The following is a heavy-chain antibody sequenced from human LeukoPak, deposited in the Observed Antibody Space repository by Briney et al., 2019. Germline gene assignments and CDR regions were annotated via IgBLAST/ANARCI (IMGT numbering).Heavy chain of an antibody. CDR1: GFTLSDYY. V-gene: IGHV3-72*01. CDR2: SRNRANSFTT. D-gene: IGHD2-21*01. CDR3: TRGLFQGEYYHGMDV. Sequence: GSLRLSCAASGFTLSDYYMDWVRRAPGKGLEWVGRSRNRANSFTTEYAASVKGRFTVSRDDSKTALYLHMNSLKTEDTAVYYCTRGLFQGEYYHGMDVWGQGTTVTVSS. J-gene: IGHJ6*02.